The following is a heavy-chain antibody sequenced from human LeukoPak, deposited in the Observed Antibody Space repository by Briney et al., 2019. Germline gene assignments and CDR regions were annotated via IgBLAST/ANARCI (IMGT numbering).Heavy chain of an antibody. CDR2: INSDGINT. CDR1: GFTFSNYW. CDR3: ASLNSSSWDAFDI. J-gene: IGHJ3*02. D-gene: IGHD6-13*01. V-gene: IGHV3-74*01. Sequence: GGSLRLSCAASGFTFSNYWMHWVRQAPGKGLVWVSRINSDGINTSYADSVKGRFTISRDNAKNSLYLQMNSLRAEDTAVYYCASLNSSSWDAFDIWGQGTMVTVSS.